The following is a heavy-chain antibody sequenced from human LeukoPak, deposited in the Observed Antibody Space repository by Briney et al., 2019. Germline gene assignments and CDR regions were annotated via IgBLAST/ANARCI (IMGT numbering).Heavy chain of an antibody. Sequence: GGSLRLSCAASGFTFSSYGMHWVRQAPGKGLEWVAVISYDGSNKYYADSVKGRFTISRDNSKNTLYLQMNSLRADDTAVYYCAKGHTRDGYEWGQGTLVTVSS. J-gene: IGHJ4*02. D-gene: IGHD5-24*01. CDR3: AKGHTRDGYE. CDR1: GFTFSSYG. V-gene: IGHV3-30*18. CDR2: ISYDGSNK.